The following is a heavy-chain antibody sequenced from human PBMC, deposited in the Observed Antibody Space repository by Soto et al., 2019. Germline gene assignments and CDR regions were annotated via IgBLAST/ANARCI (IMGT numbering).Heavy chain of an antibody. CDR1: GFSFSDSY. CDR3: ASDSHAVDLGY. D-gene: IGHD3-10*01. J-gene: IGHJ4*02. CDR2: ISRGGSVI. Sequence: LRLSCAASGFSFSDSYMSWIRQAPGKGLEWVSYISRGGSVIYYADSVKGRFTISRDDAKNSLYLQMNSPRAEDTAIYYCASDSHAVDLGYWGQGTLVTVSS. V-gene: IGHV3-11*01.